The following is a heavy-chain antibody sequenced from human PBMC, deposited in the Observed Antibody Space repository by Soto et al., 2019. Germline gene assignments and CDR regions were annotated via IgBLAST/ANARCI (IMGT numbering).Heavy chain of an antibody. CDR3: AKGVGGFSTSYFDY. Sequence: QVQLQESGPGLVKPSGTLSLICAVSGGSISSSNWWSWVRQPPGKGLEWIGEIYHSGSTNYNPSLKSRVTMXVXKXXNQFSLKLSSVTAADTAVYYCAKGVGGFSTSYFDYWGRGTLVTVSS. CDR1: GGSISSSNW. V-gene: IGHV4-4*02. CDR2: IYHSGST. D-gene: IGHD1-26*01. J-gene: IGHJ4*02.